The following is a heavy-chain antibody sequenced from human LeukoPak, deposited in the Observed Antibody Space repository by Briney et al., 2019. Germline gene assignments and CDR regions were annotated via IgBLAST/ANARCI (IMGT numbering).Heavy chain of an antibody. Sequence: SETLSLTCAVYGGSFSGYYWSWIRQPPGKGLEWIGYIYYSGSTNYNPSLKSRVTISVDTSKNQFSLKLSSVTAADAAVYYCARVDAAAAGRAFWYYYYYMDVWGKGITVTISS. CDR2: IYYSGST. J-gene: IGHJ6*03. V-gene: IGHV4-59*01. CDR1: GGSFSGYY. D-gene: IGHD6-13*01. CDR3: ARVDAAAAGRAFWYYYYYMDV.